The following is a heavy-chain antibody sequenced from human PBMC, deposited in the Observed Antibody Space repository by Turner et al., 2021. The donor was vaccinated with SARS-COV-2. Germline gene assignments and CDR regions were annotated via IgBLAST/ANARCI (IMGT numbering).Heavy chain of an antibody. J-gene: IGHJ3*02. D-gene: IGHD2-2*02. CDR2: IGTAGDP. CDR3: ARGRGFCTSTSCYTNDAFDI. CDR1: GFTFSRYD. Sequence: EVQLVESGGGLVQPGGSLRLPCAASGFTFSRYDMHWVRQATGKGLECVSAIGTAGDPYYPGSVKGRFTISRENAKNSLYLQMNSLRAGDTAVYYCARGRGFCTSTSCYTNDAFDIWGQGTMVTISS. V-gene: IGHV3-13*05.